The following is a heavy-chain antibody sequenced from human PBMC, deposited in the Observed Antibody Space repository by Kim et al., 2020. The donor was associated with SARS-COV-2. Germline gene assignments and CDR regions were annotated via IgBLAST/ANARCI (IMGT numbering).Heavy chain of an antibody. CDR2: ISWNSGSI. CDR3: AKDIGIAVAYYGMDV. CDR1: GFTFGDYA. V-gene: IGHV3-9*01. Sequence: GGSLRLSCAASGFTFGDYAMHWVRQAPGKGLEWVSGISWNSGSIGYADSVKGRFTISRDNAKNSLYLQMNSLRAEDTALYYCAKDIGIAVAYYGMDVWGQGTTVTVSS. D-gene: IGHD6-19*01. J-gene: IGHJ6*02.